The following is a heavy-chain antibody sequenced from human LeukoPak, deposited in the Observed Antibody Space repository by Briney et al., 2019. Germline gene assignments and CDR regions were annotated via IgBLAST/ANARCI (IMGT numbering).Heavy chain of an antibody. CDR3: ARDSAVDYYYASSGYYNHFDD. D-gene: IGHD3-22*01. J-gene: IGHJ4*02. Sequence: SVKVSCKASGGTVSSYAISWVRQAPGQGLEWMGRIIPNFGTANYAQKFQGRVTITTDESTSTAYMELSSLRSEDTAVYYCARDSAVDYYYASSGYYNHFDDCGQGKLVTVSS. CDR1: GGTVSSYA. V-gene: IGHV1-69*05. CDR2: IIPNFGTA.